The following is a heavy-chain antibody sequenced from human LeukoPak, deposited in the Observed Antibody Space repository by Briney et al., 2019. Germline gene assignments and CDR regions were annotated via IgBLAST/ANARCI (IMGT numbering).Heavy chain of an antibody. Sequence: GGSLRLSCSASGFTFSSYERNWVRQAPGKGLEWVSYISCSGSTIYYADSVKGRFTISRDNAKNSLYLQMNSLRAEDTAVYYCARKRLCGGDCYDDAFDIWGQGTMVTVSS. V-gene: IGHV3-48*03. J-gene: IGHJ3*02. CDR2: ISCSGSTI. D-gene: IGHD2-21*02. CDR3: ARKRLCGGDCYDDAFDI. CDR1: GFTFSSYE.